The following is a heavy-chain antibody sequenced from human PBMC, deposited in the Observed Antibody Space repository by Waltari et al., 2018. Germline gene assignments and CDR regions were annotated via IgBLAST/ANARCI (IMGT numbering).Heavy chain of an antibody. CDR1: GFTVSSYA. CDR3: AKDHSSSWDYWYFDL. Sequence: EVQLVESGGGLVQPGGSLRLSCAASGFTVSSYAMSWVRHAPGKGLEWVSASRGSGGRTSYAEPVKGRFTISRDNAKTALYLQRNSRRGEDVAVYYCAKDHSSSWDYWYFDLWGRGTLVTVSS. J-gene: IGHJ2*01. V-gene: IGHV3-23*04. CDR2: SRGSGGRT. D-gene: IGHD6-13*01.